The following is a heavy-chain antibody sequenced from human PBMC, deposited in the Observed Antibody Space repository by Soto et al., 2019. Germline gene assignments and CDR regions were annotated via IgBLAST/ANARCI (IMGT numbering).Heavy chain of an antibody. CDR1: GYTFTGYY. D-gene: IGHD3-3*01. J-gene: IGHJ5*02. Sequence: QVQLVQSGAEVKKPGASVNVSCKASGYTFTGYYMHWVRQAPRQGLEWMGWINSNSGGTKHAQKFQGWVRVTRDTSISTAYMELSRLRSDDTAVYYCARAGTIFGVEYGWFDPWGQGTLVTVSS. CDR3: ARAGTIFGVEYGWFDP. CDR2: INSNSGGT. V-gene: IGHV1-2*04.